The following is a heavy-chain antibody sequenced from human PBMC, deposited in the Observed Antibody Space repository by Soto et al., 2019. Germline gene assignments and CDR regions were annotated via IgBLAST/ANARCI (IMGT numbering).Heavy chain of an antibody. CDR3: ARELIAVAGSYFDY. CDR1: GFTFSDYY. CDR2: ISSRASTI. Sequence: LRLSCAASGFTFSDYYMCWIRQAPGKGLEWVSYISSRASTIYYADSVKGRFTISRDNAKNSLYLQMNSLRAEDTAVYYCARELIAVAGSYFDYWGQGSLVTVSS. V-gene: IGHV3-11*01. D-gene: IGHD6-19*01. J-gene: IGHJ4*02.